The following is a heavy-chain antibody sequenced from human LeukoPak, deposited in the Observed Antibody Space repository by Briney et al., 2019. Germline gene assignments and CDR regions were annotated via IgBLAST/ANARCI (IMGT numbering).Heavy chain of an antibody. J-gene: IGHJ4*02. CDR2: INPSGGST. CDR1: GYTFISYY. D-gene: IGHD1-26*01. CDR3: AREGSYLFDY. V-gene: IGHV1-46*01. Sequence: ASVKVSCKASGYTFISYYMHWVRQAPGQGLEWMGIINPSGGSTSYAQKFQGRVTITRDMSTSTVYMELSSLRSEDTAVYYCAREGSYLFDYWGQGTLVTVSS.